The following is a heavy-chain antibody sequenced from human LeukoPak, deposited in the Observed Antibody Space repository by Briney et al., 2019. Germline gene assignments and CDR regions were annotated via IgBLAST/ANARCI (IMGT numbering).Heavy chain of an antibody. J-gene: IGHJ5*02. D-gene: IGHD6-19*01. V-gene: IGHV4-59*01. CDR3: ARAIAVAGLAWFDP. Sequence: SETLSLTCTVSGGSISSYYWSWLRQPPGKGLEWIGYIYYSGSTNYNPSLKSRVTISVDTSKNQFSLKLSSVTAADTAVYYCARAIAVAGLAWFDPWGQGTLVTVSS. CDR2: IYYSGST. CDR1: GGSISSYY.